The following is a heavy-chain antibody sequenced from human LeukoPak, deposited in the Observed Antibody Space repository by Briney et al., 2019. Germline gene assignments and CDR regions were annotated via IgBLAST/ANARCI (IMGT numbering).Heavy chain of an antibody. D-gene: IGHD2-2*01. CDR3: ARLCCSSTSCFDY. CDR1: GYSISSGYY. J-gene: IGHJ4*02. Sequence: SETLSLTCAVSGYSISSGYYWGWIGQPPGKGLEWIGSIYHSGSTYYNPSLKSRVTISVDTSKNQFSLKLSSVTAADTAVYYCARLCCSSTSCFDYWGQGTLVTVS. CDR2: IYHSGST. V-gene: IGHV4-38-2*01.